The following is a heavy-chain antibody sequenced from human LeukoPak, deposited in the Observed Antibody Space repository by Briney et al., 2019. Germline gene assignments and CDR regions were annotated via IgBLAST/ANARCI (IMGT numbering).Heavy chain of an antibody. Sequence: SVKVSCKASGGTFSSYAISWVRQAPGQGLEWMGRIIPILGIANYAQKLQGRVTITADKSTSTAYMELSSLRSEDTAVYYCARDRQWELRSRVYYYYGMDVWGQGTTVTVSS. CDR2: IIPILGIA. J-gene: IGHJ6*02. CDR3: ARDRQWELRSRVYYYYGMDV. V-gene: IGHV1-69*04. CDR1: GGTFSSYA. D-gene: IGHD1-26*01.